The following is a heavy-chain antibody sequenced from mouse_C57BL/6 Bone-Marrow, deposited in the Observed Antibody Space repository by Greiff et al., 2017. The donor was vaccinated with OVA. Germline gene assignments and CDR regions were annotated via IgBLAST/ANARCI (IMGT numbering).Heavy chain of an antibody. D-gene: IGHD2-2*01. J-gene: IGHJ3*01. CDR2: INPNNGGT. V-gene: IGHV1-18*01. CDR1: GYTFTDYN. CDR3: ARGVLIYYGYAWFAY. Sequence: EVQLQESGPELVKPGASVKIPCKASGYTFTDYNMDWVKQSHGKSLEWIGDINPNNGGTIYNQKFKGKATLTVDKSSSTAYMELRSLTSEDTAVYYCARGVLIYYGYAWFAYWGQGTLVTVSA.